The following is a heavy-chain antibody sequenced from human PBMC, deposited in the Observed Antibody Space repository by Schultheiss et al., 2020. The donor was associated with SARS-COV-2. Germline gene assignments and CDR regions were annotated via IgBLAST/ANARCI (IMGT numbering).Heavy chain of an antibody. CDR2: IFHSGST. D-gene: IGHD5-12*01. V-gene: IGHV4-34*12. CDR1: SESFSDYY. Sequence: SETLSLTCDVYSESFSDYYWSWIRQPPGKGLEWIGEIFHSGSTKYNPSLKSRFTISVDTSKNQFSLKLSSVTAADTAVYYCARAQGRYSAYGMDVWGQGTTVTVSS. J-gene: IGHJ6*02. CDR3: ARAQGRYSAYGMDV.